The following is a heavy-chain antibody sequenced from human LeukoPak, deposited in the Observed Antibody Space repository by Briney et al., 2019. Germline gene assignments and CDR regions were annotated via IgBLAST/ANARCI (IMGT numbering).Heavy chain of an antibody. V-gene: IGHV4-4*07. CDR2: NYPTGDT. CDR1: GVSVTNYY. D-gene: IGHD3-16*01. J-gene: IGHJ4*02. Sequence: SEILSLTCSVSGVSVTNYYWSWVRQPAGKRLEWIGRNYPTGDTIYNPSLKSRVTMSVDMSKNHLSLKLTSVTAADAAVYYCARDLTARGSFDYWGQGILVSVSS. CDR3: ARDLTARGSFDY.